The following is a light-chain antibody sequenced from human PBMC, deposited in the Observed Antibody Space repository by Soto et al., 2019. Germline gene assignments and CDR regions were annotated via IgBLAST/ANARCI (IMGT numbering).Light chain of an antibody. V-gene: IGKV1-17*01. CDR1: QDISNY. J-gene: IGKJ1*01. CDR3: LQHNSYPVT. CDR2: AAS. Sequence: IQMTQSPSSLSASVGDRVTITCQARQDISNYLNWYQQKPGKAPKRLIYAASSLQSGVPSRLSGSGSGTEFTLTISSLQPEDFATYYCLQHNSYPVTFGQGTKVDIK.